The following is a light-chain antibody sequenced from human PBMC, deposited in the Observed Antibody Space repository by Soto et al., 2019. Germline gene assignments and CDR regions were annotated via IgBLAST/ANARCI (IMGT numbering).Light chain of an antibody. CDR3: QHYGRSPT. CDR2: AAS. J-gene: IGKJ1*01. V-gene: IGKV3-20*01. CDR1: QSVTTSF. Sequence: EIVLTHSPGTLSLSPGERATLSCRASQSVTTSFLAWYQQKPGQAPRLLIYAASSRATGIPDRFSGSGSGTDFPLTISRLEPEDFAVYYCQHYGRSPTFGQGTKVEIK.